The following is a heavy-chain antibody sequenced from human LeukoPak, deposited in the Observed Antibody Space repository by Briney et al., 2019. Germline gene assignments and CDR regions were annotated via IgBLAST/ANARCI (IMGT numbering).Heavy chain of an antibody. D-gene: IGHD3-10*01. CDR1: GFSLSTIGVG. V-gene: IGHV2-5*02. CDR3: VHRLSQYGSGTPYFDS. Sequence: SGPTLVKPTQTLTLTCTFSGFSLSTIGVGVGWIRQPPGKALEWLALIYWDDDKRYNPSLKSRLTITKDTSKNQVVLTMTSMDPVDTATYYCVHRLSQYGSGTPYFDSWGQGTLVTVSS. CDR2: IYWDDDK. J-gene: IGHJ4*02.